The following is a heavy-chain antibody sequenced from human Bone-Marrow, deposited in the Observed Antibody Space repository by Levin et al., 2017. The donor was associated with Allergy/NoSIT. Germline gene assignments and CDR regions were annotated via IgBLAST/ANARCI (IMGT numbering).Heavy chain of an antibody. D-gene: IGHD3-16*02. V-gene: IGHV4-34*01. CDR2: INHSGST. J-gene: IGHJ4*02. CDR1: GGSFSGYY. CDR3: ARGPLRLGELSFDY. Sequence: GSLRLSCAVYGGSFSGYYWSWIRQPPGKGLEWIGEINHSGSTNYNPSLKSRVTISVDTSKNQFSLKLSSVTAADTAVYYCARGPLRLGELSFDYWGQGTLVTVSS.